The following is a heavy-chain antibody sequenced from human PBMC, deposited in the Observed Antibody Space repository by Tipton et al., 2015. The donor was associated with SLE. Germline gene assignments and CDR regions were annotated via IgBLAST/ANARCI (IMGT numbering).Heavy chain of an antibody. CDR2: INHSGST. CDR1: GGSSSGYY. CDR3: AREGGIAAGYYGMDV. V-gene: IGHV4-34*01. D-gene: IGHD6-13*01. J-gene: IGHJ6*01. Sequence: TLSLTCAVYGGSSSGYYWSWIRQPPGKGLEWIGEINHSGSTNYKPSLKSRVTISVDTSKNQFSLKLSSVTAADTAVYYCAREGGIAAGYYGMDVWGEGTTVTVSS.